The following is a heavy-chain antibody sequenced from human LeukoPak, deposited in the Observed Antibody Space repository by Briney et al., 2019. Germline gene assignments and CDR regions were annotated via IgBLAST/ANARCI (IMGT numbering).Heavy chain of an antibody. CDR3: AKDQGMVRGVGTEFDY. V-gene: IGHV3-30*02. J-gene: IGHJ4*02. Sequence: AGGSLRLSCAASGFTFSSYGMHWVRQAPGKGLEWVAFIRYDGSNKYYADSVKGRFTISRDNSKNTLYLQMNSLRAEDTAVYYCAKDQGMVRGVGTEFDYWGQGTLVTVSS. CDR2: IRYDGSNK. D-gene: IGHD3-10*01. CDR1: GFTFSSYG.